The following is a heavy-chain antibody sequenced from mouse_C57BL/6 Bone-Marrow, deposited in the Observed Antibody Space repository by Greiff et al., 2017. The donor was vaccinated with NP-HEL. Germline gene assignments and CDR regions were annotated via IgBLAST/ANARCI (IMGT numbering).Heavy chain of an antibody. CDR1: GYTFTDYY. CDR2: INPYNGGT. D-gene: IGHD1-1*01. Sequence: VQLKESGPVLVKPGASVKMSCKASGYTFTDYYMNWVKQSHGKSLEWIGVINPYNGGTSYNQKFKGKATLTVDKSSSTAYMELNSLTSEDSAVYYCAREDYYGSSYSWFAYWGQGTLVTVSA. V-gene: IGHV1-19*01. CDR3: AREDYYGSSYSWFAY. J-gene: IGHJ3*01.